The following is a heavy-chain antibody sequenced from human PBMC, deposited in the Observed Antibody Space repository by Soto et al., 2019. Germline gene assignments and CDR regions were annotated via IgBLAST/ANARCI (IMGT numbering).Heavy chain of an antibody. CDR2: ISGTVGNT. CDR3: AKGTMGAPFYYFDY. CDR1: GFTFNNSA. J-gene: IGHJ4*02. Sequence: GGYLRLSCVASGFTFNNSAMSWVRQAPGKGLQLVSSISGTVGNTYYAESVKGRFTISRDTSKNTVYLQMNSLRAEDTAIYYCAKGTMGAPFYYFDYWGQGTLVTVSS. D-gene: IGHD1-26*01. V-gene: IGHV3-23*01.